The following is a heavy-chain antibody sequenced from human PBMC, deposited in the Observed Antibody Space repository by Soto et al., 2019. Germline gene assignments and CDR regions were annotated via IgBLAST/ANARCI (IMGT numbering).Heavy chain of an antibody. D-gene: IGHD1-26*01. Sequence: GGSLRLSCAASGFTFSSYSMNWVRQAPGKGLGWVSSISSSSSYIYYADSVKGRFTISRDNAKNSLYLQMNSLRAEDTAVYYCARDSLVGATHSDFDYWGQGTLVTVSS. CDR2: ISSSSSYI. V-gene: IGHV3-21*01. CDR3: ARDSLVGATHSDFDY. J-gene: IGHJ4*02. CDR1: GFTFSSYS.